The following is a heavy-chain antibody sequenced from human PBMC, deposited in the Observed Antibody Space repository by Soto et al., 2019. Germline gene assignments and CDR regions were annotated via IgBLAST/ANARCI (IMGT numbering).Heavy chain of an antibody. CDR2: ISYDRTNK. CDR1: GFAFSDYA. V-gene: IGHV3-30-3*01. J-gene: IGHJ4*02. Sequence: QVQLVASGGGVVQPGRSQRLSCAASGFAFSDYAMHWVRQAPGKGLEWVAVISYDRTNKYYADSVKVRFTISRDNSKNTVSLQMNSLRPEDTAIYYCAPTTTVTYCTFDYCGQGTIVTVSS. D-gene: IGHD4-17*01. CDR3: APTTTVTYCTFDY.